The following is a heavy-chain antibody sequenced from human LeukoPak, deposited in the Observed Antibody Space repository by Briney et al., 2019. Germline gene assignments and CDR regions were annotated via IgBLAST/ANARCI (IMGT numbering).Heavy chain of an antibody. D-gene: IGHD3-16*02. J-gene: IGHJ6*03. Sequence: GGSLRLSCAASGFTFSSYSLNWVRQAPGKGLEWVSSISSSSSYIYHADSVKGRFTISRDNAKNSLYLQMNSLRAEDTAVYYCARERLSRYYYMDVWGKGTTVTISS. CDR1: GFTFSSYS. V-gene: IGHV3-21*04. CDR3: ARERLSRYYYMDV. CDR2: ISSSSSYI.